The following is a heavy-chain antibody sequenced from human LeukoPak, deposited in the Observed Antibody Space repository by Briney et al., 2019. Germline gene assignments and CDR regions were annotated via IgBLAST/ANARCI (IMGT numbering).Heavy chain of an antibody. CDR2: IRYDGSNK. Sequence: GGSLRLSCAASGLTFSSYGMHWVRQAPGKGLEGVAFIRYDGSNKCYADSVKGRFTISRDNSKNTLYLQMNSLRAEDTAVYYCARDQYSSGSGGFDYWGQGTLVTVSS. V-gene: IGHV3-30*02. J-gene: IGHJ4*02. CDR3: ARDQYSSGSGGFDY. D-gene: IGHD6-19*01. CDR1: GLTFSSYG.